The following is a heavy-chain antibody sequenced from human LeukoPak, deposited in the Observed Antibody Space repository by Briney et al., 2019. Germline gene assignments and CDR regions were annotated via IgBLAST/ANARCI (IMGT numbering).Heavy chain of an antibody. CDR1: GYTLTELS. Sequence: ASVKVSCKVSGYTLTELSMHWVRQAPGKGLEWMGGFDPEDGETIYAQKFQGRVTITADKSTSTAYMELSSLRSEDTAVYYCASIRYYDILTGYSYYYGMDVWGKGTTVTVSS. J-gene: IGHJ6*04. CDR3: ASIRYYDILTGYSYYYGMDV. V-gene: IGHV1-24*01. D-gene: IGHD3-9*01. CDR2: FDPEDGET.